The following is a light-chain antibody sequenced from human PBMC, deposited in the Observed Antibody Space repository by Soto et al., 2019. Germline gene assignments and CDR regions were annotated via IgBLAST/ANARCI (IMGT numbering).Light chain of an antibody. V-gene: IGKV3-15*01. CDR1: QSVANY. CDR3: QQYNDWPRT. CDR2: GAS. Sequence: EILLTQSPATLSLSPGERATLSFRASQSVANYLAWYQQKPGQTPRLLMYGASTRATGFPARFSGSGSGTEFTLTISSLQSEDFAVYYCQQYNDWPRTFGQGTKVDIK. J-gene: IGKJ1*01.